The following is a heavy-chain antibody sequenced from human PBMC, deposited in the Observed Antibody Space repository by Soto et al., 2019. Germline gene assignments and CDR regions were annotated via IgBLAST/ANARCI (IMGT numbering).Heavy chain of an antibody. V-gene: IGHV1-2*02. D-gene: IGHD6-25*01. Sequence: ASVKVSCKASGYTFTDYHIHWVRQAPGQGLEFMGWINANNGGAGSTQQFQGRATVTRDTPITTVYMELSNLRSDDTAVYYCAREGGSETLQPSYNWFDTWGQGTLVTVSS. CDR1: GYTFTDYH. CDR3: AREGGSETLQPSYNWFDT. CDR2: INANNGGA. J-gene: IGHJ5*02.